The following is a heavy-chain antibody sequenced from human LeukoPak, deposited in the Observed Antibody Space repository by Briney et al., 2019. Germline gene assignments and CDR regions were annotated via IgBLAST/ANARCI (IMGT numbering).Heavy chain of an antibody. Sequence: SETLSLTCTDPGGSISSHYWSWIRQPPGKGLEWIGYIYYSGSTSYNPSLKCRVTISVDTSKNQFSLRLRSVTAADTALYYCARRLSSYTLHLDAFDIWGQGTMVTVSS. D-gene: IGHD1-14*01. J-gene: IGHJ3*02. CDR3: ARRLSSYTLHLDAFDI. CDR2: IYYSGST. V-gene: IGHV4-59*08. CDR1: GGSISSHY.